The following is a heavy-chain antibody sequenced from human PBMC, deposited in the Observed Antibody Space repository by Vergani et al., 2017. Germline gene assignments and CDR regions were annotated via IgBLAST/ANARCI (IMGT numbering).Heavy chain of an antibody. D-gene: IGHD2-8*01. CDR3: ARSGYCAHGVCYMTYYYYMDV. CDR2: IWYDGSKE. J-gene: IGHJ6*03. V-gene: IGHV3-33*01. CDR1: GFTLSSHA. Sequence: VQLEESGGGVVQPGRSLRLSCAGSGFTLSSHATHWVRQAPGKGLEWVAFIWYDGSKEYYADSVKGRFTISRDNSKNTLYLQMNNLRAADTAVYYCARSGYCAHGVCYMTYYYYMDVWGKGTAVTVSS.